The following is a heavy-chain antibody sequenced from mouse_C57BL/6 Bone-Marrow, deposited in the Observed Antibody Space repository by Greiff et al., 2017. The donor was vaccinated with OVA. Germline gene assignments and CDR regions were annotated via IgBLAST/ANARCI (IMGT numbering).Heavy chain of an antibody. CDR1: GYTFTDYY. CDR3: ARYYYGSSLFAY. V-gene: IGHV1-19*01. D-gene: IGHD1-1*01. CDR2: INPYNGGT. Sequence: VQLQQSGPVLVKPGASVKMSCKASGYTFTDYYMNWVKQSHGKSLEWIGVINPYNGGTSYNQKFKGKATLTVDKSSSTAYMELNSLTSEDSAVYYCARYYYGSSLFAYWGQGTLVTVSA. J-gene: IGHJ3*01.